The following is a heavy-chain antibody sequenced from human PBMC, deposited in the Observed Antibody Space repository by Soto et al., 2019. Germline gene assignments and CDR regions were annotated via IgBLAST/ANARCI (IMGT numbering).Heavy chain of an antibody. Sequence: QVLLVQSEAAVKKPGASVKVSCKASGYTFTLYYIHWVRQAPEQGLEWMGWINPNTGGTNSAQKFQGRVTMTSDTSIRTVYMELSGLRSDDTAVYYCARGGSWYDYWGQGTLVTVSS. CDR1: GYTFTLYY. V-gene: IGHV1-2*02. CDR3: ARGGSWYDY. J-gene: IGHJ4*02. CDR2: INPNTGGT. D-gene: IGHD6-13*01.